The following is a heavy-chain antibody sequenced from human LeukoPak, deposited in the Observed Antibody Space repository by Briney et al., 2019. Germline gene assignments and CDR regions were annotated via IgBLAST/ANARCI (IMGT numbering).Heavy chain of an antibody. Sequence: GGSLRLSCAASGFTFSDYYVSWVRQAPGKGRDCDSVIYSGGSTYHGDSVKGRFTISRDNSTHTLYLQMTSLRAEDTAVYYCARGGVAAAGMDMDVWGQGTTVTVSS. CDR1: GFTFSDYY. V-gene: IGHV3-66*02. J-gene: IGHJ6*02. CDR2: IYSGGST. CDR3: ARGGVAAAGMDMDV. D-gene: IGHD6-13*01.